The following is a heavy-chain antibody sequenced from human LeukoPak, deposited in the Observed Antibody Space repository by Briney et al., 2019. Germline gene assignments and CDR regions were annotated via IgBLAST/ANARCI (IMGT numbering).Heavy chain of an antibody. V-gene: IGHV1-18*01. D-gene: IGHD6-13*01. Sequence: ASVEVSCKASGYTFTSYGISWVRQAPGQGLEWMGWISAYNGNTNYAQKLQGRVTMTTDTSTSTAYMELRSLRSDDTAVYYCARDTTARFSSWYGYWGQGTLVTVSS. CDR2: ISAYNGNT. CDR1: GYTFTSYG. CDR3: ARDTTARFSSWYGY. J-gene: IGHJ4*02.